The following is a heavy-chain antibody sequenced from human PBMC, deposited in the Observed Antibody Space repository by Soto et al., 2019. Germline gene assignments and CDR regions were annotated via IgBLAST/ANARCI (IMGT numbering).Heavy chain of an antibody. J-gene: IGHJ3*02. CDR3: ATGVMLHDAFHI. Sequence: VGSLRLFCAASGFTFSSYSMNWVRQSPGKGLEWVSSISSSSSYIYYADSVKGRFTISRDNAKNSLYLQMNSLRAEDTAVYYCATGVMLHDAFHILGQGTLDTLS. CDR2: ISSSSSYI. D-gene: IGHD2-21*01. CDR1: GFTFSSYS. V-gene: IGHV3-21*01.